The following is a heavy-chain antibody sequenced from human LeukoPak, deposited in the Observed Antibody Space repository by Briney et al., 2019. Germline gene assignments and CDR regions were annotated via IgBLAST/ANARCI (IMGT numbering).Heavy chain of an antibody. D-gene: IGHD6-6*01. CDR3: ARMYFAGIAARETHDY. CDR2: ISAYNGNT. CDR1: GYIFTSYG. Sequence: ASVKVSCEASGYIFTSYGISWVRQAPGQGLEWMGWISAYNGNTNYAQKLQGRVTMTTDTSTSTAYMELRSLRSDDTAVYYCARMYFAGIAARETHDYWGQGTLVTVSS. V-gene: IGHV1-18*01. J-gene: IGHJ4*02.